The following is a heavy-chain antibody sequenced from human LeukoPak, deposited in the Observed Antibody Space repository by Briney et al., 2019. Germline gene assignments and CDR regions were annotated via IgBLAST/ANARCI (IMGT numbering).Heavy chain of an antibody. V-gene: IGHV4-34*01. Sequence: SETLSLTCAVYGGSFSGYYWNWIRQPPGKGLEWIGEIHHSRSTNYNPSLKSRVTISVDTSKNQFSLKLSSVTAADTAVFYCARRNYYDSSGCQYYFDYWGQGTLVTVSS. J-gene: IGHJ4*02. CDR1: GGSFSGYY. D-gene: IGHD3-22*01. CDR2: IHHSRST. CDR3: ARRNYYDSSGCQYYFDY.